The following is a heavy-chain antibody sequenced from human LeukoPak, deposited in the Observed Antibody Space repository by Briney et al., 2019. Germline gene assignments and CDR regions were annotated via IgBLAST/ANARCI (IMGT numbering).Heavy chain of an antibody. CDR1: GFTFGDYA. Sequence: GGSLRLSCAASGFTFGDYAMHWVRQAPGKGLEWVSGISWDSGNIDCADSLKGRFTISRDNAKNSLYLQMNSLRPEDTALYYCANLHGDYRDYWGQGTLVTVSS. J-gene: IGHJ4*02. V-gene: IGHV3-9*01. CDR2: ISWDSGNI. D-gene: IGHD4-17*01. CDR3: ANLHGDYRDY.